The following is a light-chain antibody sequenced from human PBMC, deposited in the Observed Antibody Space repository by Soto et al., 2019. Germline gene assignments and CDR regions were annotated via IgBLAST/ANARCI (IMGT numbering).Light chain of an antibody. V-gene: IGLV1-47*02. J-gene: IGLJ1*01. Sequence: QSVLTQEPSASGTAGQGVTISCSGSDSNIGSNSVYWYQHLPKTAPKLLIYYNNQRPSGVPDRFSGSRSGTSASLATSGIRSEDEAGYYCAPWDDSLNGYVFGTGTKVTVL. CDR2: YNN. CDR1: DSNIGSNS. CDR3: APWDDSLNGYV.